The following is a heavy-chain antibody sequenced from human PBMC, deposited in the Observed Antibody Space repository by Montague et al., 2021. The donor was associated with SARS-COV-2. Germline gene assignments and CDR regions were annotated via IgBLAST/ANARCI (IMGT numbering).Heavy chain of an antibody. D-gene: IGHD4-17*01. CDR2: ISKDADLK. CDR1: GFSFSSDA. CDR3: ARLDDYRDYSRGD. J-gene: IGHJ4*02. V-gene: IGHV3-30*19. Sequence: SLRLSCAASGFSFSSDAMHWVRQAPGRGLEWVAVISKDADLKYHADSLKGRFTISRDNSNSTLYLQMYSLKAEDTAIYYCARLDDYRDYSRGDWGQGTLAVVSS.